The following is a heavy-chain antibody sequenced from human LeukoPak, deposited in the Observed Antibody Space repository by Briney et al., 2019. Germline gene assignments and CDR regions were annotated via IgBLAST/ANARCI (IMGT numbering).Heavy chain of an antibody. CDR1: GFTFSSYA. V-gene: IGHV3-23*01. Sequence: GGSLRLSCAASGFTFSSYAMSWVRQAPGKGLEWVSGISGSGGNTYYADSVKGRFTISRDNSKNTLCLQMNGLRAEATAVYYCAKVHWRYCSGGSCSYYYGMDVWGQGTTVTVSS. CDR3: AKVHWRYCSGGSCSYYYGMDV. D-gene: IGHD2-15*01. J-gene: IGHJ6*02. CDR2: ISGSGGNT.